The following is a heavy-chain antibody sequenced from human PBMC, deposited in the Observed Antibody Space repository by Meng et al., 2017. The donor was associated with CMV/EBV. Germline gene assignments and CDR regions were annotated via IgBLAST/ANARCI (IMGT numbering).Heavy chain of an antibody. CDR2: INSDGSST. CDR3: AREAAETYYYYGMDV. V-gene: IGHV3-74*01. CDR1: GFTFSSYW. J-gene: IGHJ6*02. Sequence: GESLKISCAASGFTFSSYWMHWVRQAPGKGLVWVSRINSDGSSTSYADSVKGRFTISRDNAKNTLYLQMNSLRAEDTAVYYCAREAAETYYYYGMDVRGQGTTVTVSS. D-gene: IGHD6-13*01.